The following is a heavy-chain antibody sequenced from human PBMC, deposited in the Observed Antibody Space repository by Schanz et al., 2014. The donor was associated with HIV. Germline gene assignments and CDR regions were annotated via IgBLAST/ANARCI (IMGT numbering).Heavy chain of an antibody. V-gene: IGHV3-30*02. Sequence: VQLLESGGGLVQPGGSLRLSCVASGFTFNNYAMTWVRQAPGKGLEWVAVIWYDGTNEYYADSVKGRFTISRDNYRNTLSLQMNSLRVEDTAVYYCAKDHRDTSSWDSWGQGTLVSVSS. CDR1: GFTFNNYA. CDR3: AKDHRDTSSWDS. J-gene: IGHJ4*02. CDR2: IWYDGTNE. D-gene: IGHD6-13*01.